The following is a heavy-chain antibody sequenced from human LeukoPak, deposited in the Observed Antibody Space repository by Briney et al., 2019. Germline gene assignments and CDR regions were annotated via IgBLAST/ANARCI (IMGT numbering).Heavy chain of an antibody. CDR3: ARHYDGRETRSYYEDY. CDR1: GDSITSHY. D-gene: IGHD1-26*01. Sequence: PSETLSLTCTVSGDSITSHYWSWIRQPPGKGLEWIGYINYSGSTDYNPSLKSRVTMSVETSKNQFSLKLSSVTAADTAVYYCARHYDGRETRSYYEDYWGQETPVIVSS. J-gene: IGHJ4*02. V-gene: IGHV4-59*08. CDR2: INYSGST.